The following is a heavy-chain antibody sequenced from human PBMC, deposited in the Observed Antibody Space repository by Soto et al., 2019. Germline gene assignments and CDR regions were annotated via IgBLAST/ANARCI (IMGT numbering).Heavy chain of an antibody. J-gene: IGHJ4*02. CDR2: IIPILGIA. Sequence: QVQLVQSGAEVKKPGSSVKVSCKASGGTFSSYTISWVRQAPGQGLEWMGRIIPILGIANYAQKFQGRGTINADKSTSTAYMELSSLRSEDTAVYYCAFTIWGSSWYYFDYWGQGTLVTVSS. D-gene: IGHD6-13*01. CDR3: AFTIWGSSWYYFDY. V-gene: IGHV1-69*02. CDR1: GGTFSSYT.